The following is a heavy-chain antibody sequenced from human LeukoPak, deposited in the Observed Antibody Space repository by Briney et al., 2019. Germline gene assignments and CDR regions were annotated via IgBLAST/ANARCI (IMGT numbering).Heavy chain of an antibody. Sequence: RGSLRLSCAASGFTFSSYWMNWVRQAPGKGLEWVANINQYGSEKYYVDSVKGRFTISRDNAKNSLYLQMNSLRAEDTAVYYCARGGGNFDYWGQGTLVTVSS. CDR2: INQYGSEK. D-gene: IGHD3-16*01. CDR3: ARGGGNFDY. J-gene: IGHJ4*02. V-gene: IGHV3-7*04. CDR1: GFTFSSYW.